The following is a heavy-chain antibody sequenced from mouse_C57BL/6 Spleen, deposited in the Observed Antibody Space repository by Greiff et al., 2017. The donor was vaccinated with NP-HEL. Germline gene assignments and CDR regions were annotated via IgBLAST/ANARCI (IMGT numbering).Heavy chain of an antibody. CDR3: ARYSYYGRSPFDN. CDR1: GYTFTSYW. D-gene: IGHD1-1*01. J-gene: IGHJ2*01. V-gene: IGHV1-69*01. Sequence: VKLQQPGAELVMPGASVKLSCKASGYTFTSYWMHWVKQRPGQGLEWIGEIDPSDSYTNYNQKFKGKSTLTVDKSSSTAYMQLSSLTSEDSAVYYCARYSYYGRSPFDNWGEGTTLTVSS. CDR2: IDPSDSYT.